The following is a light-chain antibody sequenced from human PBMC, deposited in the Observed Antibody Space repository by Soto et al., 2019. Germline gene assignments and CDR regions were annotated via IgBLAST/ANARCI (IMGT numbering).Light chain of an antibody. CDR2: DAS. Sequence: EIVLTQPPATLSLSPGERATLSSRASQTVRTYLAWYQQKPGQAPRLLIYDASSRATGIPDRFSGSGSGTDFTLTISRLEPEDFAVYYCQQYGGSPQTFGQGTKVESK. J-gene: IGKJ1*01. CDR1: QTVRTY. CDR3: QQYGGSPQT. V-gene: IGKV3-20*01.